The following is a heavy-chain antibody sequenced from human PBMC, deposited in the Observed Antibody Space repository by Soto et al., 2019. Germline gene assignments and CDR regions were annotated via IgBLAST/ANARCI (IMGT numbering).Heavy chain of an antibody. CDR1: GGPISSYY. CDR2: SFYTGSI. Sequence: QVQLQESGPGLVKPSETLSLTCNVSGGPISSYYWSWIRQPPGKGLEWIGYSFYTGSINYNPSLKTRVTISLDTSKNQFSLKLSSVTAADTAVYYCASGRGMVYYLLVYWGQGTLVTVSS. V-gene: IGHV4-59*01. J-gene: IGHJ4*02. CDR3: ASGRGMVYYLLVY. D-gene: IGHD2-8*01.